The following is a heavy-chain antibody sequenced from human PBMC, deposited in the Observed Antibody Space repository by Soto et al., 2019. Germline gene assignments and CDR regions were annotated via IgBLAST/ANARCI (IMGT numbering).Heavy chain of an antibody. CDR3: ARDIVVVVAATRGPYLDV. J-gene: IGHJ6*03. D-gene: IGHD2-15*01. Sequence: SETLSLTCAVYGGSFSGYYWSWIRQPPGKGLEWIGEINHSGSTNYNPSLKSRVTISVDTSKNQFSLKLSSVTAADTAVYYCARDIVVVVAATRGPYLDVSGKGTTVTVSS. V-gene: IGHV4-34*01. CDR2: INHSGST. CDR1: GGSFSGYY.